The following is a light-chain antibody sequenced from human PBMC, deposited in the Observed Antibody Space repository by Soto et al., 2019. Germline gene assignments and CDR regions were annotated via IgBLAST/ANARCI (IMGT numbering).Light chain of an antibody. CDR1: SSDVGGYNY. CDR3: SSYTSSSTPNWV. CDR2: EVS. J-gene: IGLJ3*02. Sequence: QSALTQPASVSGSPGQSITISCTGTSSDVGGYNYVSWYQQHPGKAPKLMIYEVSNRPSGVSNRFSGSKSGNTASLTISGLQAEDEAAYYCSSYTSSSTPNWVFGGGIKLTVL. V-gene: IGLV2-14*01.